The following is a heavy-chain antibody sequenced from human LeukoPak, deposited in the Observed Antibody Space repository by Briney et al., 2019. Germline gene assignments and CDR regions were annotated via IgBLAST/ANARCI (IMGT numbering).Heavy chain of an antibody. Sequence: PSETLSLTCAVSGGSFSVYYWSWIRQPPGKGLEWIGEINHSGSTNYNPSLKSRVTISVDTSKNQFSLKLSSVTAADTAVYYCARSRYSSGCFDYWGQGTLVTVSS. V-gene: IGHV4-34*01. J-gene: IGHJ4*02. CDR1: GGSFSVYY. CDR3: ARSRYSSGCFDY. CDR2: INHSGST. D-gene: IGHD6-19*01.